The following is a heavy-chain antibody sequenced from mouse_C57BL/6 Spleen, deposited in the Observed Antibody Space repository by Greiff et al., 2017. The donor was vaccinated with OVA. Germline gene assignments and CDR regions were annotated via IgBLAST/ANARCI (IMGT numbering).Heavy chain of an antibody. Sequence: EVMLVESEGGLVQPGSSMKLSCTASGFTFSDYYMAWVRQVPEKGLEWVANINYDGSSTYYLDSLKSRFIISRDNAKNILYLQMSSLKSEDTATYYGARGAHYYGSSPSWFAYWGQGTLVTVSA. J-gene: IGHJ3*01. CDR3: ARGAHYYGSSPSWFAY. D-gene: IGHD1-1*01. CDR1: GFTFSDYY. CDR2: INYDGSST. V-gene: IGHV5-16*01.